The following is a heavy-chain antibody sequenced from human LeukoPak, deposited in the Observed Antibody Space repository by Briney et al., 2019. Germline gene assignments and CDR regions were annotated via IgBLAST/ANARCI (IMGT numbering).Heavy chain of an antibody. CDR1: GFTFSDFY. J-gene: IGHJ4*02. V-gene: IGHV3-11*05. CDR3: AKGLSGGSGSYLDY. CDR2: ISGRGTST. Sequence: PGGSLRLSCAASGFTFSDFYMSWIRQAPGKGLEWVSYISGRGTSTNYADSVKGLFTISRDNAKKSLYLQMNSLRAEDTAVYYCAKGLSGGSGSYLDYWGQGTLVTVSS. D-gene: IGHD1-26*01.